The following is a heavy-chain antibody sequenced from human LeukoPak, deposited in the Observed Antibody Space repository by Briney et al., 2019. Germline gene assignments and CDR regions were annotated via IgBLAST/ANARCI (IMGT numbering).Heavy chain of an antibody. J-gene: IGHJ6*02. CDR3: ARAPVVAARPRVGYYYYGMDV. CDR2: IYYSGST. V-gene: IGHV4-31*03. Sequence: SQTLSLTCTVSGGSISSGGYYWSWIRQHPGKDLVWIGYIYYSGSTYYNPSLKSRVTISVDTSKNQFSLKLSSVTAADTAVYYCARAPVVAARPRVGYYYYGMDVWGQGTTVTVSS. D-gene: IGHD6-6*01. CDR1: GGSISSGGYY.